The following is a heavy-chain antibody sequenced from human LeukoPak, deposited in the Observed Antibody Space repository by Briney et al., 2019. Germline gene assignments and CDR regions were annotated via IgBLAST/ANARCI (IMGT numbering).Heavy chain of an antibody. CDR1: EFTFSSYA. CDR3: AKDTSIGRYCTNGVCSPFDY. J-gene: IGHJ4*02. V-gene: IGHV3-23*01. D-gene: IGHD2-8*01. CDR2: ISDTGATT. Sequence: PGGSLRLSCAGSEFTFSSYAMSWVRQAPGKGLEWVSAISDTGATTYDADSVKGRFTISRDNSRSTLYLQMNSLRAEDTALYYCAKDTSIGRYCTNGVCSPFDYWGQGTLVTVSS.